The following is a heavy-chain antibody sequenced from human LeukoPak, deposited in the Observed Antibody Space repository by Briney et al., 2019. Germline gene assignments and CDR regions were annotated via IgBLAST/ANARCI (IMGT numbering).Heavy chain of an antibody. CDR3: ARDRGESWFDP. J-gene: IGHJ5*02. CDR2: IWYDGSNK. D-gene: IGHD3-10*01. CDR1: GFTFSSYG. V-gene: IGHV3-33*01. Sequence: PGGSLRPSCAASGFTFSSYGMHWVRQAPGKGLEWVAFIWYDGSNKYYTDSLKGRFTISRDNSKNTLYLQMNSLRAEDTAIYYCARDRGESWFDPWGQGTLVTVSS.